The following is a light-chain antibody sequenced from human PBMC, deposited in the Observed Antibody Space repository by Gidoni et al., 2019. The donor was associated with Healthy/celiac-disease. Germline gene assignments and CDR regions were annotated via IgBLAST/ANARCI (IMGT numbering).Light chain of an antibody. Sequence: DIQMTQSPSSLSASVGDRVTITCRASQSISSYLYWYQQKPGQAPKLLIYAASSLQSGVPSRFSGSGSGTDFTLTISSLQPEDFAAYYCQQCYSTPQMWTFGQGTKVEIK. J-gene: IGKJ1*01. CDR1: QSISSY. V-gene: IGKV1-39*01. CDR3: QQCYSTPQMWT. CDR2: AAS.